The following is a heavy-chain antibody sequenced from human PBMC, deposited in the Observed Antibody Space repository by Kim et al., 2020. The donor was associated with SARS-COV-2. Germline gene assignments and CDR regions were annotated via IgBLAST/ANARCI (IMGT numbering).Heavy chain of an antibody. CDR3: ARHDTTGYYYYGMDV. D-gene: IGHD4-4*01. Sequence: GESLKISCKGSGYSFTSYWIGWVRQMPGKGLEWMGIIYPGDSDTRYSPSFQGQVTISADKSISTAYLQWSSLKASDTAMYYCARHDTTGYYYYGMDVWGQGTTVTVSS. CDR2: IYPGDSDT. J-gene: IGHJ6*02. CDR1: GYSFTSYW. V-gene: IGHV5-51*01.